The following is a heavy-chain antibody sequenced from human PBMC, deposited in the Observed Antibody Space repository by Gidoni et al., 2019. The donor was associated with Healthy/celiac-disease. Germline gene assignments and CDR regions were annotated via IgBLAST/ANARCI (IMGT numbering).Heavy chain of an antibody. Sequence: QVQLVESGGGVVQPGRSLRLSCAASGFTFSSYGMHWVRQAPGKGLEWVAVIWYDGSNKYYADSVKGRFTISRDNSKNTLYLQMNSLRAEDTAVYYCAREDSWIQLWAVPYYYYGMDVWGQGTTVTVSS. V-gene: IGHV3-33*01. J-gene: IGHJ6*02. D-gene: IGHD5-18*01. CDR2: IWYDGSNK. CDR1: GFTFSSYG. CDR3: AREDSWIQLWAVPYYYYGMDV.